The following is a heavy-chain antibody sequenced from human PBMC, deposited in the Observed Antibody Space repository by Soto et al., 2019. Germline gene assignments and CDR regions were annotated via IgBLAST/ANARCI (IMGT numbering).Heavy chain of an antibody. CDR1: GYTFTSNG. CDR2: ISNYNGNT. J-gene: IGHJ4*02. V-gene: IGHV1-18*01. D-gene: IGHD4-17*01. CDR3: ARGGYGDYGY. Sequence: QVQLVQSGAEVKKPGTSVKVSCKASGYTFTSNGISWVRQAPGQGLEWMGWISNYNGNTNYAQKLQGRVTITRDTPTGIAYKELRDLRSDDTAVYYCARGGYGDYGYWGQGSLVTVSS.